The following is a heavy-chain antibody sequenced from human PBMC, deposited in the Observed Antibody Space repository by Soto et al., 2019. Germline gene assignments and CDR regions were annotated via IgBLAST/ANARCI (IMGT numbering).Heavy chain of an antibody. Sequence: ASVKVSCKASGYYVTRYYIHWVRQGPGQGLEWMGIINPTGGGRTKYAQKLQGRVTMTTDTSTSTAYMELRSLRSDDTAVYYCASGRLVPSFAEYFQHWGQGTLVTVSS. CDR3: ASGRLVPSFAEYFQH. D-gene: IGHD3-10*01. CDR1: GYYVTRYY. J-gene: IGHJ1*01. CDR2: INPTGGGRT. V-gene: IGHV1-46*01.